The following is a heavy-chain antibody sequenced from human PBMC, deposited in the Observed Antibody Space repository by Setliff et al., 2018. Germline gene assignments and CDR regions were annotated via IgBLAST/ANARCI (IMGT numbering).Heavy chain of an antibody. D-gene: IGHD6-13*01. V-gene: IGHV3-15*01. CDR2: IKSTTEDAST. Sequence: GGSLRLSCAAPGITFKNAWMTWVRQAPGKGLEWVGRIKSTTEDASTDLAAAVKGRFSMSRDDSRNTVYLQMSSLKSEDTAVYYCTRDIMDYSSSRPFDHWGQGTLVTVSS. CDR3: TRDIMDYSSSRPFDH. CDR1: GITFKNAW. J-gene: IGHJ4*02.